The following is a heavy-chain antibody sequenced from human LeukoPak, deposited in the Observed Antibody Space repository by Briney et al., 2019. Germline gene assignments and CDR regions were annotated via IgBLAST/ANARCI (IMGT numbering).Heavy chain of an antibody. Sequence: PGGSLRLSCAASGFTFSSYGMHWVRQAPGKGLEWVAVISYDGSNKYYADSVKGRFTISRDNSKNTLYLQMNSLRAEDTAVYYCARLYGGNSIDLDYWGQGTLVTVSS. J-gene: IGHJ4*02. CDR3: ARLYGGNSIDLDY. D-gene: IGHD4-23*01. V-gene: IGHV3-30*03. CDR1: GFTFSSYG. CDR2: ISYDGSNK.